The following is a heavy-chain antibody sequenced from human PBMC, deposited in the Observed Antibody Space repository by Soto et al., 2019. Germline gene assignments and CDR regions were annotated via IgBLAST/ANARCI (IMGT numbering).Heavy chain of an antibody. CDR2: IYYSGST. CDR1: GGSISSGGYY. J-gene: IGHJ4*02. D-gene: IGHD4-17*01. V-gene: IGHV4-31*03. CDR3: ASGTTVTTGDYDY. Sequence: SETLSLTCTVSGGSISSGGYYWSWIRQHPGKGLEWIGYIYYSGSTYYNPSLKSRVTISVDTSKNQFSLKLSSVTAADTAVYYCASGTTVTTGDYDYWRQGTLVTVSS.